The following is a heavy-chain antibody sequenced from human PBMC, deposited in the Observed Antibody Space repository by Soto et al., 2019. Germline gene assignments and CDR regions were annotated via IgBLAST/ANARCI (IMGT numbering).Heavy chain of an antibody. Sequence: QITLKESGPTLVKPTQTLTLTCTFSGFSLSTSGVGVGWIRQPPGKALEWLALIYWDDDKRYSPSLKSRLTTXKXTYXNQVVLTMTNMDPVDTATYYCAHSPYCGGDCQFDYWGQGTLVTVSS. CDR1: GFSLSTSGVG. J-gene: IGHJ4*02. V-gene: IGHV2-5*02. CDR2: IYWDDDK. D-gene: IGHD2-21*02. CDR3: AHSPYCGGDCQFDY.